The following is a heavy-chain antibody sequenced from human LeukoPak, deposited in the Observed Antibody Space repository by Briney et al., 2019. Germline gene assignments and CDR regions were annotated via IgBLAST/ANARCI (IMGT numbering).Heavy chain of an antibody. CDR2: IYYSGST. J-gene: IGHJ4*02. D-gene: IGHD4-17*01. CDR3: ARGYGEDEYFDY. CDR1: GGSISRGGYY. Sequence: SETLSLTCTVSGGSISRGGYYWSWIRQHPGKGLEWIGYIYYSGSTYYNPSLKSRVTISVDTSKNQFSLKLTSVTAADTAVYYCARGYGEDEYFDYWGQGTLVTVSS. V-gene: IGHV4-31*03.